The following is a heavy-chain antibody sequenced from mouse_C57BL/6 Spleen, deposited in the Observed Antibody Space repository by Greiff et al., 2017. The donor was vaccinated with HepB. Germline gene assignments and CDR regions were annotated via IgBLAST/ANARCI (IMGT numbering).Heavy chain of an antibody. D-gene: IGHD4-1*01. V-gene: IGHV1-61*01. J-gene: IGHJ3*01. CDR2: IYPSDSET. CDR3: ARRSNWVFAY. Sequence: VQLQQPGAELVRPGSSVKLSCKASGYTFTSYWMDWVKQRPGQGLEWIGNIYPSDSETHYNQKFKDKATLTVDKSSSTAYMQLSSLTSEDSAVYYCARRSNWVFAYWGQGTLVTVSA. CDR1: GYTFTSYW.